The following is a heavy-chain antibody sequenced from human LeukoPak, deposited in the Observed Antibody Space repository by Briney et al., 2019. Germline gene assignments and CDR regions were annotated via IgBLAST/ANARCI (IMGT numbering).Heavy chain of an antibody. D-gene: IGHD2-21*01. CDR2: INHSGST. CDR3: ARNMVVNSLDN. V-gene: IGHV4-34*01. CDR1: GGSFSGYY. J-gene: IGHJ4*02. Sequence: PSEALSLTCAVYGGSFSGYYWSWIRQPPGKGLEWIGEINHSGSTNYNPSLKSRVTISVDTSKNQFSLKLTSVTAADTAVYYCARNMVVNSLDNWGQGTLVTVSS.